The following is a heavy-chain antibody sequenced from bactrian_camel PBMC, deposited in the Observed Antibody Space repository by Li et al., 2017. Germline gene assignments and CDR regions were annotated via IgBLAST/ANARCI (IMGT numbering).Heavy chain of an antibody. CDR1: GYTYSGYC. CDR3: AVATDWAY. V-gene: IGHV3S40*01. J-gene: IGHJ4*01. CDR2: IAIGGGST. Sequence: VQLVESGGGSVQAGGPLTLSCAVSGYTYSGYCTGWFRQAPGKEREGVAAIAIGGGSTFYADSVKGRFTISQDSTKNTVNLQMNDLRPEDTAMYYCAVATDWAYWGQGTQVTVS. D-gene: IGHD4*01.